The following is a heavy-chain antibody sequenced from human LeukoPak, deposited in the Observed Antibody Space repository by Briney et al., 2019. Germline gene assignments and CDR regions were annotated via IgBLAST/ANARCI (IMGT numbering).Heavy chain of an antibody. V-gene: IGHV3-21*01. CDR2: ISSSSSYI. CDR3: ARDVGIAAAGTDY. Sequence: GGSLRLSCAASGFTFSSYSMNWVRQAPGKGLEWVSSISSSSSYIYYADSVKGRFTISRDNAKNSLYLQMNSLRAEDTAVYYCARDVGIAAAGTDYWGQGTLVTVSS. J-gene: IGHJ4*02. D-gene: IGHD6-13*01. CDR1: GFTFSSYS.